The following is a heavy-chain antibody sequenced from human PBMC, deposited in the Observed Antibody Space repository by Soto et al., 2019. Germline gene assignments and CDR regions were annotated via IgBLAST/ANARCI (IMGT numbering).Heavy chain of an antibody. D-gene: IGHD5-12*01. CDR3: VRDLKATARGTFYYYYGMDV. CDR1: GGTFSSYT. V-gene: IGHV1-69*08. J-gene: IGHJ6*02. Sequence: QVQLVQSGAEVKKPGSSVKVSCKASGGTFSSYTISWVRQAPGQGLEWMGRIIPILGIANYAQKFQGRVTITADKSTSTAYMELSSLRSEDTAVYYCVRDLKATARGTFYYYYGMDVWGQGTTVTVSS. CDR2: IIPILGIA.